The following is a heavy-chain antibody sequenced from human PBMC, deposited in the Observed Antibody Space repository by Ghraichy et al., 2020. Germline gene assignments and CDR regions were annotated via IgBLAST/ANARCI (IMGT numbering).Heavy chain of an antibody. CDR2: MNPNSGNT. Sequence: ASVKVSCKASGYTFTSYDINWVRQATGQGLEWMGWMNPNSGNTGYAQKFQGRVTMTRNTSISTAYMELSSLRSEDTAVYYCARASTYYDFWSGYPNFDYWGQGTLVTVSS. V-gene: IGHV1-8*01. CDR3: ARASTYYDFWSGYPNFDY. D-gene: IGHD3-3*01. CDR1: GYTFTSYD. J-gene: IGHJ4*02.